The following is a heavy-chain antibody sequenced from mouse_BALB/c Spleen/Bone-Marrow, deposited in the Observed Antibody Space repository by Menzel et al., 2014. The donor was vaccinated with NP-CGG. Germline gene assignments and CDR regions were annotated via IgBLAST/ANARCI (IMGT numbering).Heavy chain of an antibody. V-gene: IGHV5-4*02. CDR2: ISDGGSYT. J-gene: IGHJ4*01. Sequence: EVQVVESGGGLVKPGGSLKLPCAVSGFTFSDYYMHWVRQTPEKRLEWVATISDGGSYTYYPDSMKRRFTIYRDNNKKNLCIKMSSLTSEDTTMYYCARDYDYAMDYWGQGTSVTVSS. CDR3: ARDYDYAMDY. D-gene: IGHD2-12*01. CDR1: GFTFSDYY.